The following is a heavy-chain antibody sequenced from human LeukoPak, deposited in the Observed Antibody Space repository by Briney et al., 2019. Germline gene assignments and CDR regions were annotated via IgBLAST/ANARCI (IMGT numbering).Heavy chain of an antibody. CDR1: GGSFSGYY. CDR2: INHSGST. J-gene: IGHJ4*02. CDR3: ARGGYYDSSGYYHFDY. V-gene: IGHV4-34*01. D-gene: IGHD3-22*01. Sequence: SETLSLTCAVYGGSFSGYYWSWIRQPPGKGLEWIGEINHSGSTNYNPSLKSRVTISVDTTKNQFSLKLSSVNAADTAVYYCARGGYYDSSGYYHFDYWGQGTLVTVSS.